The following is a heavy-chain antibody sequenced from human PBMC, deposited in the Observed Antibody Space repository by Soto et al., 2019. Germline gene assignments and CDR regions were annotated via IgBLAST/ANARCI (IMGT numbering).Heavy chain of an antibody. Sequence: QVQLVESGGGVVQPGRSLRLSCVVSGFTFSGYAMHWVRQAPGKGLEWVAVISYDGTNKYYADSVKGRFTISRDDSQNTLSLQTNSLRAEDTAVYYCARASCSGASCSSYFDCWGQGTLVTVSS. CDR3: ARASCSGASCSSYFDC. D-gene: IGHD2-15*01. CDR2: ISYDGTNK. J-gene: IGHJ4*02. CDR1: GFTFSGYA. V-gene: IGHV3-30*04.